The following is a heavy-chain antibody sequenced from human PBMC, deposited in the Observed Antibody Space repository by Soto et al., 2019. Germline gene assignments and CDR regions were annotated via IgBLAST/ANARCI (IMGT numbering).Heavy chain of an antibody. CDR3: ARETLSYGSALDV. Sequence: GGSLRLSCAASGFSVDDYNMHWVRQAPGKGLEWVSLITWNGGNTYYADSVKGRFTISRDGTTKSVSLQMTSLKREDTGLYYCARETLSYGSALDVWGQGTTVTVSS. V-gene: IGHV3-43*01. CDR1: GFSVDDYN. CDR2: ITWNGGNT. D-gene: IGHD3-16*01. J-gene: IGHJ6*02.